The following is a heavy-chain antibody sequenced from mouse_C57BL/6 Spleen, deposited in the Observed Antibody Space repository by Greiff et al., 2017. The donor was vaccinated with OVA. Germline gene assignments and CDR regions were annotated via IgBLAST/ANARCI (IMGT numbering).Heavy chain of an antibody. CDR3: ARFYDGYPFDY. CDR2: IYPGDGDT. Sequence: QVQLQQSGPELVKPGASVKISCKASGYAFSSSWMNWVKQRPGKGLEWIGRIYPGDGDTNYNGKFKGKATLTADKSSSTAYMQLSSLTSEDSAVYFCARFYDGYPFDYWGQGTTLTVSS. J-gene: IGHJ2*01. CDR1: GYAFSSSW. V-gene: IGHV1-82*01. D-gene: IGHD2-3*01.